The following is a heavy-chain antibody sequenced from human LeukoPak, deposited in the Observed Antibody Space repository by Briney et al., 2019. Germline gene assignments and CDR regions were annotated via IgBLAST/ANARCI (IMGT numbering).Heavy chain of an antibody. D-gene: IGHD2-2*01. CDR3: AREDHIVVVPAAKEVWFDP. CDR2: IYTSGST. J-gene: IGHJ5*02. Sequence: PSETLSLTCTVSGGSISSYYWSWIRQPAGKGLEWIGRIYTSGSTNYNPSLKSRVTMSVDTSKNQFSLKLSSVTAADTAVYYCAREDHIVVVPAAKEVWFDPWGQGTLVTVSS. CDR1: GGSISSYY. V-gene: IGHV4-4*07.